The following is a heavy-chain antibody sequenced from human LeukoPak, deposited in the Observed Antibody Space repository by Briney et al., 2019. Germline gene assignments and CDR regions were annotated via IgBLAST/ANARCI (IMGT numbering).Heavy chain of an antibody. D-gene: IGHD5-24*01. V-gene: IGHV4-34*01. CDR1: GGSFSGYY. CDR3: ARDSGMAPGY. Sequence: SETLSLTCAVYGGSFSGYYWSWIRQPPGKGPEWIGEINHSGSTNYNPSLKSRVTISVDTSKNQFSLKLSSVTAADTAVYYCARDSGMAPGYWGQGTLVTVSS. CDR2: INHSGST. J-gene: IGHJ4*02.